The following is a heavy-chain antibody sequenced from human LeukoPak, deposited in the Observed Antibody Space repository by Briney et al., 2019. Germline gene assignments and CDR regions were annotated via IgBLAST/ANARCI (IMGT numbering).Heavy chain of an antibody. Sequence: GALRLSCAASGFTFSSYGMHWVRQAPGKGLEGVAFIRDDGSNKYYADSVKGRFTISRDNSKNTLYLQMNSLRAEDTAVYYCAKDRGYSSSWLAEYFQHWGQGTLVTVSS. D-gene: IGHD6-13*01. J-gene: IGHJ1*01. CDR2: IRDDGSNK. V-gene: IGHV3-30*02. CDR1: GFTFSSYG. CDR3: AKDRGYSSSWLAEYFQH.